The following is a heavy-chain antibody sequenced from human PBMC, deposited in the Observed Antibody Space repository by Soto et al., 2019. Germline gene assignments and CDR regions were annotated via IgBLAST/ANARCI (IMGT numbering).Heavy chain of an antibody. CDR1: GYTFTSRG. CDR2: ISPHNGNT. J-gene: IGHJ2*01. CDR3: VREAGDYDWYFDL. D-gene: IGHD4-17*01. V-gene: IGHV1-18*01. Sequence: QVQLVQSGPEVKEPGASVKVSCKASGYTFTSRGIYWVRQAPGQGLEWMGWISPHNGNTHYVQSLQGRVTLTTDTSTSTAYMDLRSLRSDDTAVYYCVREAGDYDWYFDLWGRGTPVTVSS.